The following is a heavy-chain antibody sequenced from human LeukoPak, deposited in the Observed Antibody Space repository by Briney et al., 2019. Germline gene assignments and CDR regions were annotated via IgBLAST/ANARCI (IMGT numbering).Heavy chain of an antibody. CDR1: GYSFTSYW. CDR2: IYPGDSDT. CDR3: ARTGDPIAAAGIFDY. V-gene: IGHV5-51*01. D-gene: IGHD6-13*01. Sequence: GESLKISCKGSGYSFTSYWIGWVRQMPGKGLEWMGIIYPGDSDTRYSPSFQGQVTISADKSISTAYLQWSSLKASDTAMYYCARTGDPIAAAGIFDYWGQGTLVTVSS. J-gene: IGHJ4*02.